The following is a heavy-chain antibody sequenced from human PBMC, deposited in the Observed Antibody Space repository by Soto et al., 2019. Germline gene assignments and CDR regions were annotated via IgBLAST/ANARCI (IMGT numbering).Heavy chain of an antibody. V-gene: IGHV4-39*07. Sequence: PSETLSLTCTVSGGSISSSSYYWGWIRQPPGKGLEWIGSIYYSGSTYYNPSLKSRVTISVDTSKNQFSLKLSSVTAADTAVYYCARAGSYRTEPGWGDYWGQGTLVTVSS. J-gene: IGHJ4*02. CDR2: IYYSGST. CDR3: ARAGSYRTEPGWGDY. CDR1: GGSISSSSYY. D-gene: IGHD5-18*01.